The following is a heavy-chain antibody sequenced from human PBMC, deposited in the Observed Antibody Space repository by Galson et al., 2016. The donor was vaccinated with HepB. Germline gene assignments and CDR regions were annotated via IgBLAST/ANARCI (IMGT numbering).Heavy chain of an antibody. D-gene: IGHD6-13*01. CDR1: GFTFSRYG. V-gene: IGHV3-33*01. Sequence: SLRLSCAASGFTFSRYGMHWVRQAPGKGLEWVALIWYDGSNKYYADSVKGRFTISRDNSKNPLYLQMNSLRAEDTAVFYCAREMDIAAAAIFDYWGQGTLVTVSS. CDR3: AREMDIAAAAIFDY. J-gene: IGHJ4*02. CDR2: IWYDGSNK.